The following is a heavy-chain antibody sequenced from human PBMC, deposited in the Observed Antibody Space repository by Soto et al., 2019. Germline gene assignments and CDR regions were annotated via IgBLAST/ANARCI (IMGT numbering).Heavy chain of an antibody. V-gene: IGHV1-69*13. CDR1: GGTFSSYA. Sequence: VKVSCKASGGTFSSYAISWVRQAPGQGLEWMGGIIPIFGTANYAQKFQGRVTITADESTSTAYMELSSLRSEDTAVYYCTRVKLLGFGVDPRTNERASDYWGQGTLVTVS. CDR2: IIPIFGTA. D-gene: IGHD3-10*01. J-gene: IGHJ4*02. CDR3: TRVKLLGFGVDPRTNERASDY.